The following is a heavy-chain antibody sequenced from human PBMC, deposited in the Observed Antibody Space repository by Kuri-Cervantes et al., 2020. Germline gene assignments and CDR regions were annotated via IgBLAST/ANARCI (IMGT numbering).Heavy chain of an antibody. CDR3: ARSGGTTPRDYYFDY. Sequence: SVKVSCKATGGTFSSYAISWVRQAPGQGLEWMGGIIPIFGTANYAQKFQGRVTITTDESTSTAYMELSSLRSEDTAVYYCARSGGTTPRDYYFDYWGQGTLVTVSS. J-gene: IGHJ4*02. V-gene: IGHV1-69*05. D-gene: IGHD1-1*01. CDR1: GGTFSSYA. CDR2: IIPIFGTA.